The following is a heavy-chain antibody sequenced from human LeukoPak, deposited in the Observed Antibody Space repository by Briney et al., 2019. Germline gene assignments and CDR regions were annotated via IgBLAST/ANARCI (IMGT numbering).Heavy chain of an antibody. CDR1: GFIFSNYA. CDR2: IGGRDSGT. CDR3: AKWGDYDILTGYYDSDY. J-gene: IGHJ4*02. Sequence: GGSLRLSCAASGFIFSNYAMSWVRQAPGKGLEWVSAIGGRDSGTYYADSVRGRFTVSRDDPKNTLYLQMNTLRAEDTAVYYCAKWGDYDILTGYYDSDYWGQGTLVTVSS. V-gene: IGHV3-23*01. D-gene: IGHD3-9*01.